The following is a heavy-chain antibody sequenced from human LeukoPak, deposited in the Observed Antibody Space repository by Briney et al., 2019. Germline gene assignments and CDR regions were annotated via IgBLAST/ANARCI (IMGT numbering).Heavy chain of an antibody. J-gene: IGHJ4*02. CDR3: ARGPDFDWLLFGNY. Sequence: PGGSLRLSCAASGFTFSSYSMNWVRQAPGKGLEWVSSISSSSSYIYYADSVKGRFTISRDNAKNSLYLQMNSLRAEDTAVYYCARGPDFDWLLFGNYWGQGTLVTVSS. CDR1: GFTFSSYS. V-gene: IGHV3-21*01. D-gene: IGHD3-9*01. CDR2: ISSSSSYI.